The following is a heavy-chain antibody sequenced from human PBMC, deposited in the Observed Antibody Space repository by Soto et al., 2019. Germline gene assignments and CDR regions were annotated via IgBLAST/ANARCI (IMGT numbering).Heavy chain of an antibody. CDR1: GGTFSSYA. V-gene: IGHV1-69*13. J-gene: IGHJ6*02. CDR2: IIPIFGTA. Sequence: SXKVSCKASGGTFSSYASSWVRQAPGQGLEWMGGIIPIFGTANYAQKFQGRVTITADESTSTAYMELSSLRSEDTAVYYCARGASSGWSPYYGMDVWGQGTTVTVSS. CDR3: ARGASSGWSPYYGMDV. D-gene: IGHD6-19*01.